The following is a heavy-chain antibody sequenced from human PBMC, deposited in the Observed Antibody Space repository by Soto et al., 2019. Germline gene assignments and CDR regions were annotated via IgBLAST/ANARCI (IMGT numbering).Heavy chain of an antibody. V-gene: IGHV1-3*01. CDR1: GYTFTSYA. J-gene: IGHJ6*02. CDR2: INAGNCNT. CDR3: ARDLVVVPAAMRDNDYYYYGMDV. Sequence: QVQLVQSGAEVKKPGASVKVSCKASGYTFTSYAMHWVRQAPGQRLEWMGWINAGNCNTKYSQKFQGRVTITRDTSASTAYMELSSLRSEDTAVYYCARDLVVVPAAMRDNDYYYYGMDVWGQGTTVTVSS. D-gene: IGHD2-2*01.